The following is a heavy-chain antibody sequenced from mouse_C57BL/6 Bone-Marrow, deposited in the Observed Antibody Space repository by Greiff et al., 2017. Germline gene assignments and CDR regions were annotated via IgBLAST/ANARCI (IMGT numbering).Heavy chain of an antibody. Sequence: VQLQQSGAELVKPGASVKLSCKASGYTFTSYWMHWVKQRPGQGLEWIGMIHPNSGSINYNEKFKSKATMTVDKSSSTAYLQLSSLTSEDSAVYYCARNYGNYDLFDYWGQGTTLTVSS. CDR2: IHPNSGSI. CDR1: GYTFTSYW. V-gene: IGHV1-64*01. D-gene: IGHD2-1*01. CDR3: ARNYGNYDLFDY. J-gene: IGHJ2*01.